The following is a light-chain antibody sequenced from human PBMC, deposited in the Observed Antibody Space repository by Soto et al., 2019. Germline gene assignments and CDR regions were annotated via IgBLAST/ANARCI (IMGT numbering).Light chain of an antibody. CDR1: QDISVG. J-gene: IGKJ4*01. CDR3: QQGDSFPLT. CDR2: TAS. V-gene: IGKV1-12*01. Sequence: DIQVTQSPSSVSASVGDRVTITCRASQDISVGLAWFQQKPGESPRLLIYTASSLHSGVPSRFSGSGSGTDFSLIISSLQPEDFATYYCQQGDSFPLTFGGGTKVEIK.